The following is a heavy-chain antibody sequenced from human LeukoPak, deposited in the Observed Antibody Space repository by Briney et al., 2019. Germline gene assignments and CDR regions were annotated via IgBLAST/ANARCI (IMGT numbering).Heavy chain of an antibody. CDR1: GASTSSDSDY. CDR3: ARGRVSGTTLYFDY. Sequence: SQTLSLTCTVSGASTSSDSDYWSWIRQPAGKGLEWIGRIYSGSTDYNPSLRSRLTISVDTSKNQFSLKLSSVTAADTAVYYCARGRVSGTTLYFDYWGQGTLVTVSS. J-gene: IGHJ4*02. D-gene: IGHD1-1*01. CDR2: IYSGST. V-gene: IGHV4-61*02.